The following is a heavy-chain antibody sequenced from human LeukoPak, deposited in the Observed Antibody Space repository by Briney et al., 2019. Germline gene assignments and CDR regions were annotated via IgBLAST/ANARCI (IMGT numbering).Heavy chain of an antibody. Sequence: GASVKVSCKASGYTFTSYYMHWVRQAPGQGLEWMGIINPSGGSTSYAQKFQGRVTMTRDMSTSTVYMDLSSLRSEDTAVYYCARDGRNDYTRGDEAFDIWGQGTMVTVSS. CDR2: INPSGGST. J-gene: IGHJ3*02. CDR3: ARDGRNDYTRGDEAFDI. V-gene: IGHV1-46*01. CDR1: GYTFTSYY. D-gene: IGHD1-1*01.